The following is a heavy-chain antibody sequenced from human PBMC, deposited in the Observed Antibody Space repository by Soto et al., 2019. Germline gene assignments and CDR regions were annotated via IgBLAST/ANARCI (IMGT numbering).Heavy chain of an antibody. Sequence: QITLKESGPTLVKPTQTLTLTCTFSGFSLSTSGVGVGWIRQPPGKALEWLALIYWDDDKRYSPSLKSRLTITTDTSKTQVVLIMPNIDPVDTATYYCAHSSGGDDSSGYFDYWGQGTLVTVST. CDR2: IYWDDDK. CDR3: AHSSGGDDSSGYFDY. V-gene: IGHV2-5*02. D-gene: IGHD3-22*01. CDR1: GFSLSTSGVG. J-gene: IGHJ4*02.